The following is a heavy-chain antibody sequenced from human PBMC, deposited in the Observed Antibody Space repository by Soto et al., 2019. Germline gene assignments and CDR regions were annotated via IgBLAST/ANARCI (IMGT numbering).Heavy chain of an antibody. D-gene: IGHD5-12*01. Sequence: ASVKVSCKASGYTFTSYGISWVRQAPGQGLEWMGWISAYNGNTNYAQKLQGRVTMTTDTSTSTAYMELRSLRSDDTAVYYCARDPLVSGYEDLNWFDPGAREPWSPSPQ. CDR1: GYTFTSYG. J-gene: IGHJ5*02. CDR2: ISAYNGNT. CDR3: ARDPLVSGYEDLNWFDP. V-gene: IGHV1-18*01.